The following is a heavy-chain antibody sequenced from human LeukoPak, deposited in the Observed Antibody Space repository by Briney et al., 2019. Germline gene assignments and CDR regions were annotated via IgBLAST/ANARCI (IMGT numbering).Heavy chain of an antibody. D-gene: IGHD4-17*01. CDR1: GFTFTIYT. Sequence: GGSLRLSCPASGFTFTIYTMNWVRQAPGRGLEWVSSISSTGNNIYYADSVKGRFTISRDNAKVSLYLEMNSLRAEDTAVYYCARGLRRGDYWGQGTLVTVSS. V-gene: IGHV3-21*01. J-gene: IGHJ4*02. CDR3: ARGLRRGDY. CDR2: ISSTGNNI.